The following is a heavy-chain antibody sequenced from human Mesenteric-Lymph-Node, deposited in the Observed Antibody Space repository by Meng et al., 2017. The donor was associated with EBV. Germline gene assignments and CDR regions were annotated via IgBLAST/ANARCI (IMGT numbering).Heavy chain of an antibody. CDR3: ARATTWGGGENY. J-gene: IGHJ4*02. CDR1: GAAVISGSHY. D-gene: IGHD3-16*01. CDR2: VYYSGTT. Sequence: QVPLQGSGPGLVKPSETLSLTCTVSGAAVISGSHYWSWIRQPPGKGLEWIGYVYYSGTTDYNPSLKSRVAISVDTSKNQVSLKMYSVTAADTATYYYARATTWGGGENYWGQGTLVTVSS. V-gene: IGHV4-61*01.